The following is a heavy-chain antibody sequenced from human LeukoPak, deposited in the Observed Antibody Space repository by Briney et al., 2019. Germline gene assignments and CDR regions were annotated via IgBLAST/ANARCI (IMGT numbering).Heavy chain of an antibody. CDR2: INHSGST. Sequence: SETLSLTCAVYGGSFSGYYWSWIRQPPGKGLEWIGEINHSGSTNYNPSLKSRVTISVDTSKNQFSLKLSSVTAADTAVYYCARLRRTIWDNWFDPWGQGTLVTVSS. J-gene: IGHJ5*02. D-gene: IGHD3-3*01. CDR1: GGSFSGYY. CDR3: ARLRRTIWDNWFDP. V-gene: IGHV4-34*01.